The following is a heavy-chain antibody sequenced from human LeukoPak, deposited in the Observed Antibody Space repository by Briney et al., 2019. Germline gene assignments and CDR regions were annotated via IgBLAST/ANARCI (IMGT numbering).Heavy chain of an antibody. CDR1: GFTFSNHW. CDR2: IKQDGSEK. J-gene: IGHJ6*02. V-gene: IGHV3-7*01. CDR3: ANSAPNYYGMDV. Sequence: GGSLRLSCAASGFTFSNHWMTWVRQAPGKGLEWVANIKQDGSEKYYVDSVRGRFTISRDNAKNSLYLQMNSLRVEDTAVYYCANSAPNYYGMDVWGQGTTVTVSS.